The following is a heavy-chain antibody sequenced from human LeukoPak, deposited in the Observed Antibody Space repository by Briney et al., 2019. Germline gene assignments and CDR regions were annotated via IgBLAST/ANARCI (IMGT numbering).Heavy chain of an antibody. V-gene: IGHV4-34*01. D-gene: IGHD6-13*01. Sequence: SETLSLTCAVYGGSFSGYYWSWIRQPPGKGREWIGEINHSGDTTTNTSLKSRVTISVDTSKHQFSLKLSSVTAADKSVYYCASIAAAGTVIMDVGGKGTTVTVS. CDR3: ASIAAAGTVIMDV. CDR2: INHSGDT. CDR1: GGSFSGYY. J-gene: IGHJ6*03.